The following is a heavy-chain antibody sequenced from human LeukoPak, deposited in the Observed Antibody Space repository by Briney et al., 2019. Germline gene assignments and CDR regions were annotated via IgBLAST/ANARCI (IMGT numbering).Heavy chain of an antibody. D-gene: IGHD2-2*03. CDR3: AKAIHYLDRWDACDV. J-gene: IGHJ3*01. Sequence: PGGSLRLSCVASGFIFRKYSMSWVRQAPGQGLEWVSSITGREGNTYSADSVKGRFTISRDSSEDTLDLQMDSLRAEDTAIYYSAKAIHYLDRWDACDVWGRGTMVIVSS. V-gene: IGHV3-23*01. CDR1: GFIFRKYS. CDR2: ITGREGNT.